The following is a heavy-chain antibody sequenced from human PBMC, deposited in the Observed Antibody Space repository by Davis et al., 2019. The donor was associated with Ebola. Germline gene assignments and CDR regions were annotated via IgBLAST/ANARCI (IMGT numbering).Heavy chain of an antibody. J-gene: IGHJ1*01. D-gene: IGHD1-26*01. Sequence: ETLSLTCTVSGGSISSSSYYWGWVRQAPGKGLEWVANIKQDGSEEYYVDSVKGRFTISRDNAKNSLYLQMSSLRAEDTAVYYCARELVVGPAEYFQHWGQGTLVTVSS. CDR3: ARELVVGPAEYFQH. CDR2: IKQDGSEE. V-gene: IGHV3-7*01. CDR1: GGSISSSSYY.